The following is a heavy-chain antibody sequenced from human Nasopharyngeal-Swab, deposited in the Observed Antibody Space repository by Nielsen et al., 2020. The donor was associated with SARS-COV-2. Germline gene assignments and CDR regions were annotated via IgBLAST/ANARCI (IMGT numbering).Heavy chain of an antibody. CDR3: ARYYYDSSGYYLFGAFDI. D-gene: IGHD3-22*01. CDR1: GYSFTSYW. CDR2: IDPSDSYT. J-gene: IGHJ3*02. V-gene: IGHV5-10-1*01. Sequence: GESLKISCKGSGYSFTSYWIGWVRQMPGKGLEWMGRIDPSDSYTNYSPSFQGHVTISADKSISTAYLQWSSLKASDTAMYYCARYYYDSSGYYLFGAFDIWGQGTMVTVSS.